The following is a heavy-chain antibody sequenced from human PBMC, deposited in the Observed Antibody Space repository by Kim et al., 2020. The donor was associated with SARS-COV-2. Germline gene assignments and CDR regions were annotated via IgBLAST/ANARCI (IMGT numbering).Heavy chain of an antibody. CDR2: ISSSGSTI. D-gene: IGHD3-9*01. CDR3: ARDGVFDWLVRGYGMDV. J-gene: IGHJ6*02. V-gene: IGHV3-48*03. Sequence: GGSLRLSCAASGFTFSSYEMNWVRQAPGKGLEWVSYISSSGSTIYYADSVKGRFTISRDNAKNSLYLQMNSLRAEDTAVYYCARDGVFDWLVRGYGMDVWGQGTTVTVSS. CDR1: GFTFSSYE.